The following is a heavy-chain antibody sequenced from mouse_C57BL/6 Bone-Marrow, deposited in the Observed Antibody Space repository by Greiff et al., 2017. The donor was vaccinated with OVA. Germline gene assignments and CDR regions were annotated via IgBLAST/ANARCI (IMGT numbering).Heavy chain of an antibody. CDR3: ARSGSNYVAWFAY. V-gene: IGHV1-81*01. Sequence: QVQLQQSGAELARPGASVKLSCKASGYTFTSYGISWVKQRTGQGLEWIGEIYPRSGNTYYNEKFKGKATLPAANSSSTAYMELRSLTSEDSAVYFCARSGSNYVAWFAYWGRGNLVTVSA. CDR2: IYPRSGNT. J-gene: IGHJ3*01. CDR1: GYTFTSYG. D-gene: IGHD2-5*01.